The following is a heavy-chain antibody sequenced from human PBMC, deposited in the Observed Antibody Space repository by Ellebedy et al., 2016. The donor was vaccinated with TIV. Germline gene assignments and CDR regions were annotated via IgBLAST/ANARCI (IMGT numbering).Heavy chain of an antibody. J-gene: IGHJ6*02. D-gene: IGHD3-16*01. V-gene: IGHV3-66*01. CDR3: ARAWGSEKSYGMDV. CDR1: GFTFSNYG. CDR2: TYTGGAT. Sequence: GESLKISCAASGFTFSNYGMSWVRQAPGRGPEWVSVTYTGGATKYADSVKGRFTISRDNSKNTLYLQMNNLRAEDTAVYYCARAWGSEKSYGMDVWGQGTTVTVSS.